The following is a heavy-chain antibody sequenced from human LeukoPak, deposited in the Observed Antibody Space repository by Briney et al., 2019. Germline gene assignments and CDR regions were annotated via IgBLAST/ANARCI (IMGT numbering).Heavy chain of an antibody. V-gene: IGHV1-69*06. CDR2: IIPFFGTP. Sequence: ASVKVSCKASGDTFSNYAIAWVRQAPGQGLEWMGGIIPFFGTPNYAQKFQGRVTITADKSTSTAYMELSSLRSEDTAVYYCARGPQRYYYYYYMDVWGKGTTVTVSS. J-gene: IGHJ6*03. CDR1: GDTFSNYA. CDR3: ARGPQRYYYYYYMDV.